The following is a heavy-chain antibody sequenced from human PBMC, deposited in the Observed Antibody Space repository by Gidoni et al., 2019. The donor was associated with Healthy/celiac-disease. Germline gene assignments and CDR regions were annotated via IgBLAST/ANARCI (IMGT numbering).Heavy chain of an antibody. CDR3: ARDWAAADAFDI. D-gene: IGHD6-13*01. CDR2: INAGNGNT. V-gene: IGHV1-3*01. CDR1: GYTFTSYA. J-gene: IGHJ3*02. Sequence: QVQLVQSGAEVKKPGASVKVSCKASGYTFTSYAMHWVRQAPGQRLEWMGWINAGNGNTKDSQKFQGRVTITRDTSASTAYMELSSLRSEDTAVYYCARDWAAADAFDIWGQGTMVTVSS.